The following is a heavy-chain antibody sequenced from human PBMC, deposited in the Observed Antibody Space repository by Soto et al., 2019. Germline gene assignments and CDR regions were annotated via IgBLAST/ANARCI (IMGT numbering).Heavy chain of an antibody. V-gene: IGHV4-39*01. J-gene: IGHJ4*02. Sequence: SETLSLTCAVSGASISGSYYYWAWLRQSPGKGPEWIGSVFYTGFTSYNPSLESRVSVSVDTSKSQFSLKLSAVTAADTAVYYCATFQKGYNWNYFDHWGQGALVTVSS. D-gene: IGHD1-20*01. CDR3: ATFQKGYNWNYFDH. CDR2: VFYTGFT. CDR1: GASISGSYYY.